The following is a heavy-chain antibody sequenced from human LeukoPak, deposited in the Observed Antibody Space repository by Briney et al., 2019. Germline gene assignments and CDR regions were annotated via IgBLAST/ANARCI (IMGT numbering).Heavy chain of an antibody. CDR2: INPGDGTT. J-gene: IGHJ4*02. CDR1: GYTFTGYY. V-gene: IGHV1-46*01. CDR3: ARAPANKYDSRLYEDY. Sequence: ASVKVSFKASGYTFTGYYIHWVRQAPGQGLEWMGIINPGDGTTSYAQKFQGRVTMTRDTSTSTVYMELRSLSSEETAVYYCARAPANKYDSRLYEDYWGQGTLVTVSS. D-gene: IGHD3-22*01.